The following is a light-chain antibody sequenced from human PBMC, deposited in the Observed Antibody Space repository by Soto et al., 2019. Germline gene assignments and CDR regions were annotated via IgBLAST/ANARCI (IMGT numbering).Light chain of an antibody. J-gene: IGLJ1*01. CDR2: EVS. CDR1: SSDVGGYNY. V-gene: IGLV2-14*01. CDR3: FSYTSSGTYV. Sequence: QSVLTQPASVSGSPGQSITISCTGTSSDVGGYNYVSWYQQHPGKAPKFMIYEVSNRPSGVSSRFSGSKSGNTASLTISGLQAEDETDYYCFSYTSSGTYVFGTGTKVTVL.